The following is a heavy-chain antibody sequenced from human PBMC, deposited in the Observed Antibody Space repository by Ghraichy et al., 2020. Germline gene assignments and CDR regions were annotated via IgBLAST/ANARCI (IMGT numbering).Heavy chain of an antibody. D-gene: IGHD3-16*02. CDR2: IWYDGSNK. Sequence: GGSLRLSCAASGFTFSSYGMHWVRQAPGKGLEWVAVIWYDGSNKYYADSVKGRFTISRDNSKNTLYLQMNILRSEDTAVYYCAREILDVWGSYRPRGGMDVWGQGTTVTVSS. CDR3: AREILDVWGSYRPRGGMDV. J-gene: IGHJ6*02. CDR1: GFTFSSYG. V-gene: IGHV3-33*01.